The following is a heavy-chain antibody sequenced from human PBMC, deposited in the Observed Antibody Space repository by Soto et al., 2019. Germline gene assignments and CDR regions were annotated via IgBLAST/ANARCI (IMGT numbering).Heavy chain of an antibody. J-gene: IGHJ4*02. CDR3: AREERGEFDY. V-gene: IGHV3-53*01. CDR1: GFPVSINY. D-gene: IGHD3-16*01. Sequence: GGSLRLSCAASGFPVSINYMSWVRQSPGKGLEWVSFIYIGGSTYYADYVKGRFTISRDNSKNTLYLQMNSLSAEDTAVYYCAREERGEFDYWGQGTLVTVSS. CDR2: IYIGGST.